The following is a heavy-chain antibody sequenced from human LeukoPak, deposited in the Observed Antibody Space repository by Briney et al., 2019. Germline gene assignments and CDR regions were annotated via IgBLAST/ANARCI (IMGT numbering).Heavy chain of an antibody. Sequence: SETLSLTCTVSGGSISNKYWSWIRQPPGKRLEWLGSIYQSGSTYDNLSLKSRLTMSVDTSKNQFSLKMRAVTAADTALYYCARSEINDYMRFWGQGILVTVSS. V-gene: IGHV4-59*04. CDR3: ARSEINDYMRF. D-gene: IGHD4-11*01. J-gene: IGHJ4*02. CDR2: IYQSGST. CDR1: GGSISNKY.